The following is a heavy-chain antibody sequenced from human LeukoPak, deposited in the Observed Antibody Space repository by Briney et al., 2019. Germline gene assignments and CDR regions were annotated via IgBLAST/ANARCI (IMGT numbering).Heavy chain of an antibody. D-gene: IGHD5-12*01. J-gene: IGHJ4*02. CDR1: GYRFTSYW. V-gene: IGHV5-51*01. CDR3: ARQFSGHDRDY. CDR2: IYPGDFDT. Sequence: GESLKISFKGSGYRFTSYWIGWVRQMPGKGLEWMGIIYPGDFDTRYSPSFQGQVTISADKSINTAYLQWSSLKASDTAIYYCARQFSGHDRDYWGQGTLVTVSS.